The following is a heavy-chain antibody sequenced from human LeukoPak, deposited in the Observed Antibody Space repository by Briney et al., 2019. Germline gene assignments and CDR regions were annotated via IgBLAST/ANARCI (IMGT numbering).Heavy chain of an antibody. Sequence: SETLSLTCTVSGGSISSYYWSWIRQPPGKGLEWIGYIYYSGSTNYNPSLKSRVTISVDTSKNQFSLKLSSVTAADTAVYYCARWTSSGWSLYYFDYWGQGTLVTVSS. V-gene: IGHV4-59*08. CDR2: IYYSGST. CDR3: ARWTSSGWSLYYFDY. D-gene: IGHD6-19*01. CDR1: GGSISSYY. J-gene: IGHJ4*02.